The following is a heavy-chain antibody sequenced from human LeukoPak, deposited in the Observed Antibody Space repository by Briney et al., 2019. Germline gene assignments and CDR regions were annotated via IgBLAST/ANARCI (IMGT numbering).Heavy chain of an antibody. CDR2: ISYDGSNK. Sequence: GRSLRLSCAASGFTFSSYGMHWVRQAPGKGLECVAVISYDGSNKYYADSVKGRFTISRDNSKNTLYLQMNGLRAEDTAVYYCAKLSAVAGMGFDPWGQGTLVTVSS. D-gene: IGHD6-19*01. J-gene: IGHJ5*02. CDR3: AKLSAVAGMGFDP. CDR1: GFTFSSYG. V-gene: IGHV3-30*18.